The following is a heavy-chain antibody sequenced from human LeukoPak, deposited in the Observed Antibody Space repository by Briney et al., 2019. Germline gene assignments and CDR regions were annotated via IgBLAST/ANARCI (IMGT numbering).Heavy chain of an antibody. V-gene: IGHV4-59*08. CDR1: GGSISSYY. CDR2: IYYSGST. Sequence: SKTLSLTCTVSGGSISSYYWSWIRQPPGKGLEWFGYIYYSGSTNYNPSLKSRVTISVDTSKNQFSLRLSSVTAADTAVYYCARQRAYYDYVWGGLDYWGQGTLVTVSS. J-gene: IGHJ4*02. CDR3: ARQRAYYDYVWGGLDY. D-gene: IGHD3-16*01.